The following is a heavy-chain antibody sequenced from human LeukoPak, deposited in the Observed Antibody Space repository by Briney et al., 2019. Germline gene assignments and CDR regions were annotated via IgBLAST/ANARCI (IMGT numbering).Heavy chain of an antibody. CDR3: AREVGALDAFDI. D-gene: IGHD1-26*01. V-gene: IGHV4-61*02. J-gene: IGHJ3*02. CDR1: GGSISSGSYY. CDR2: IYTSGST. Sequence: SETLSLTCTVSGGSISSGSYYWSWIRQPAGKGLEWIGRIYTSGSTNYNPSLKSRVTISVDTSKNQFSLKLSSVTAADTAVYYCAREVGALDAFDIWGQGTMVTVSS.